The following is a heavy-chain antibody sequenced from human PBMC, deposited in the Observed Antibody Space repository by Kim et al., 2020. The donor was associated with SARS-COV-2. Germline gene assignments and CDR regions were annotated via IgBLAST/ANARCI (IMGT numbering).Heavy chain of an antibody. CDR3: AREEDRDLDGMDV. V-gene: IGHV3-21*01. CDR2: ISSSSSYI. J-gene: IGHJ6*02. CDR1: GFTFSSYS. D-gene: IGHD2-15*01. Sequence: GGSLRLSCAASGFTFSSYSMNWVRQAPGKGLEWVSSISSSSSYIYYADSVKGRFTISRDNAKNSLYLQMNSLRAEDTAVYYCAREEDRDLDGMDVWGQGTTVTVSS.